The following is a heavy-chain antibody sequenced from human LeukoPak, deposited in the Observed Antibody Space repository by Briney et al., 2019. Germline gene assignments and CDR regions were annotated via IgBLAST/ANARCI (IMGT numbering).Heavy chain of an antibody. J-gene: IGHJ3*02. V-gene: IGHV3-23*01. CDR3: AREGGYYDSSGYFVVWAFDI. Sequence: PGGSLRLSCAASGFTFSNYAMNWVRQAPGKGLEWVSGISGSGVVTYYADSVEGRFTVSRENAKNSLYLQMNSLRAEDTAVYYCAREGGYYDSSGYFVVWAFDIWGQGTMVSVSS. D-gene: IGHD3-22*01. CDR2: ISGSGVVT. CDR1: GFTFSNYA.